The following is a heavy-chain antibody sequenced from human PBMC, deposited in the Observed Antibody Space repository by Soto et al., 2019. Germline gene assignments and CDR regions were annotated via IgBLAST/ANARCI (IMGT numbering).Heavy chain of an antibody. CDR3: ANPYSSSWYKDY. J-gene: IGHJ4*02. D-gene: IGHD6-13*01. CDR1: GFTFSSYA. V-gene: IGHV3-23*01. Sequence: GGSLRLSCAASGFTFSSYAMSWVRQAPGKGLEWVSAISGSGGSTYYADSVKGRFTISRDNSKNTLYLQMNSLRAEDTAVYYCANPYSSSWYKDYWGQGTLVTVSS. CDR2: ISGSGGST.